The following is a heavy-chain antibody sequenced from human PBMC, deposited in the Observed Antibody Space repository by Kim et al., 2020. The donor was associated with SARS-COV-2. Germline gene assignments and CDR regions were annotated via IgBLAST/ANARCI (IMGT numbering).Heavy chain of an antibody. CDR2: IYYSGST. D-gene: IGHD2-2*01. J-gene: IGHJ4*02. Sequence: SETLSLTCTVSGGSISSSSYYWGWIRQPPGKGLEWIGSIYYSGSTYYNPSLKSRVTISVDTSKNQFSLKLSSVTAADTAVYYCARGKHCSSTSCDGDPPFDYWGQGTLVTVSS. CDR3: ARGKHCSSTSCDGDPPFDY. V-gene: IGHV4-39*07. CDR1: GGSISSSSYY.